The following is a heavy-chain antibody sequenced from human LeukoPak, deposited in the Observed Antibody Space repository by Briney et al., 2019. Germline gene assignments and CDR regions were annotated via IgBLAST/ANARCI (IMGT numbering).Heavy chain of an antibody. CDR1: GFSFFSYS. J-gene: IGHJ4*02. D-gene: IGHD6-19*01. CDR2: ISSENNYI. Sequence: GGSLRLSCAASGFSFFSYSLTWVRQAPGMGLEWVSSISSENNYIFYADSVKGRFTISRDNAKNFLYLQMNSLSAGDTAVYYCAASAWYNGYFHYWGLGTLVTVSS. V-gene: IGHV3-21*04. CDR3: AASAWYNGYFHY.